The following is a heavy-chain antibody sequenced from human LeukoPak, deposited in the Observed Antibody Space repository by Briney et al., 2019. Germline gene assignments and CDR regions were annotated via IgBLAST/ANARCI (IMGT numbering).Heavy chain of an antibody. CDR1: GFTFSSYA. Sequence: GGSLRLSCAASGFTFSSYAMSWVRQAPGKGLEWVSAISGSGGSTYYADSVKGRFTISRDNSKNTLYLQMNSLRAEDTAVYYCARPGIAVAGLSWFDPWGQGTLVTVSS. D-gene: IGHD6-19*01. CDR2: ISGSGGST. CDR3: ARPGIAVAGLSWFDP. J-gene: IGHJ5*02. V-gene: IGHV3-23*01.